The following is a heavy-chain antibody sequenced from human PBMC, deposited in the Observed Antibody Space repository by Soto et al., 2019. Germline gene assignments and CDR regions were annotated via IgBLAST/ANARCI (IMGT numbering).Heavy chain of an antibody. Sequence: PGGSLRLSCAASGFTFSSYAMSWVRPAPGKGLEWVSAISGSGGSTYYADSVKGRFTISRDNSKNTLYLQMNSLRAEDTAVYYCAKCSRGYYYYGMDVWGQGTTVTVSS. CDR1: GFTFSSYA. V-gene: IGHV3-23*01. D-gene: IGHD3-10*01. CDR2: ISGSGGST. J-gene: IGHJ6*02. CDR3: AKCSRGYYYYGMDV.